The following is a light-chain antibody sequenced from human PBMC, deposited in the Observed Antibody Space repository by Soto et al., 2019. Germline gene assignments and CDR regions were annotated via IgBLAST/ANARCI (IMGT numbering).Light chain of an antibody. CDR2: AAS. CDR1: QGISSY. J-gene: IGKJ1*01. CDR3: QQCNSYSWT. Sequence: DIQMTQSPSSLSASVGDRVTITCRTSQGISSYLAWYQQKPGKAPKLLIYAASTLQSGVPSRFSGSGSGTEFTLTISSLQPDDFATYYCQQCNSYSWTFGQGTKVDIK. V-gene: IGKV1-9*01.